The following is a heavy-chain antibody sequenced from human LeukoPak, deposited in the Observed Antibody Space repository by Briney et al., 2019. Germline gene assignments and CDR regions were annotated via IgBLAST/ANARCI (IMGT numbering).Heavy chain of an antibody. CDR3: ARGSGSHDAFDI. CDR2: IYYSGST. J-gene: IGHJ3*02. Sequence: PSETLSLTCTVSGGSISSGDYYWSWIRQPPGKGLEWIGYIYYSGSTYYNPSLKSRVTISVDTSKNQFSLKLSSVTAADTAVYYCARGSGSHDAFDIWGRGTMVTVSS. V-gene: IGHV4-30-4*08. CDR1: GGSISSGDYY. D-gene: IGHD1-26*01.